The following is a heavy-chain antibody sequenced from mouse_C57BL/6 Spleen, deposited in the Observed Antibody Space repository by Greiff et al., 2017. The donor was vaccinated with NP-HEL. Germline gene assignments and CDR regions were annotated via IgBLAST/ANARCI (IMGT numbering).Heavy chain of an antibody. CDR1: GYSFTGYY. V-gene: IGHV1-42*01. CDR2: INPSTGGT. J-gene: IGHJ2*01. CDR3: ARSGGNSLYCFDS. Sequence: VQLQQSGPELVKPGASVKISCKASGYSFTGYYMNWVKQSPEKSLEWIGEINPSTGGTTYNQKFKAKATLTVDKSSSTAYMQRKSLTSEDSAVYYCARSGGNSLYCFDSWGQGTTLTVSS. D-gene: IGHD2-1*01.